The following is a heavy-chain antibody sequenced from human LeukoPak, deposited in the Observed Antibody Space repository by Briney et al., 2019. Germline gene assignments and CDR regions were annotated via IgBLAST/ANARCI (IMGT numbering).Heavy chain of an antibody. D-gene: IGHD1-1*01. V-gene: IGHV3-30*02. CDR1: GFTFSSYG. Sequence: PGGSLRLSCAASGFTFSSYGMHWVRQAPGKGLEWVAFIRYDGSNKYYADSVKGRFTISRDNSKNTLYLQMNSLRAEDTAVYYCAKNRELERRVYYFDYWGQGTLVTVSS. CDR2: IRYDGSNK. CDR3: AKNRELERRVYYFDY. J-gene: IGHJ4*02.